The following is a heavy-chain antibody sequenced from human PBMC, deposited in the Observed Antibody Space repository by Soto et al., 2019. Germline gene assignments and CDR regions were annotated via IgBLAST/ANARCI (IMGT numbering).Heavy chain of an antibody. D-gene: IGHD1-1*01. J-gene: IGHJ1*01. Sequence: PSETLSLTCTVSGGSISSYYWSWIRQPPGKGLEWIGYIYYSGSTNYNPSLKSRVTISVDTSKNQFSLKLSSVTAADTAVYYCASIGTVEEFHHWGQGTLVTGSS. CDR3: ASIGTVEEFHH. CDR2: IYYSGST. CDR1: GGSISSYY. V-gene: IGHV4-59*01.